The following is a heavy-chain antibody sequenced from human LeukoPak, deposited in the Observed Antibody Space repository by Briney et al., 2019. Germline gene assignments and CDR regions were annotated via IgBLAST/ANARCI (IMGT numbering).Heavy chain of an antibody. V-gene: IGHV1-2*02. J-gene: IGHJ6*02. CDR2: INPNSGGT. Sequence: ASVKVSCKASGYTFTGYYMHWVRQAPGQGLEWMGWINPNSGGTNYAQKFQGGVTMTRDTSISTAYMELSRLRSDDTAVYYCARDSHYYYYGMDVWGQGTTVTVSS. CDR3: ARDSHYYYYGMDV. CDR1: GYTFTGYY.